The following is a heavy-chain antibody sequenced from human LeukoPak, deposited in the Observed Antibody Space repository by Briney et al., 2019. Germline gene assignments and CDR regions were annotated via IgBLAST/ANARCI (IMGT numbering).Heavy chain of an antibody. CDR1: GFMFSSSW. D-gene: IGHD4-17*01. J-gene: IGHJ1*01. CDR3: AKEIYGDPTGGRFQH. CDR2: ISGTGGST. Sequence: GGSLRLSCAASGFMFSSSWMAWVRQTPGKGLEWVSVISGTGGSTYYADSVKGRSTISRDNSKNTLSLQMNSLRADDTAVYYCAKEIYGDPTGGRFQHWGQGTLVTVSS. V-gene: IGHV3-23*01.